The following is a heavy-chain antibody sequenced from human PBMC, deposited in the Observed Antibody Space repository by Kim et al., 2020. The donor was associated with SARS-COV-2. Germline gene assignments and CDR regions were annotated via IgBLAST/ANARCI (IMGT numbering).Heavy chain of an antibody. V-gene: IGHV4-31*03. CDR1: GGSISSGGYY. CDR2: IYYSGSN. Sequence: SETLSLTCTVSGGSISSGGYYWSWIRQHPGKGLEWIGYIYYSGSNYYNPSLKSRVTISVDTSKNQFSLKLSSVTAADTAVYYCARAPRGGVITFGGVISGGFDYWGQGTLVTVSS. D-gene: IGHD3-16*02. CDR3: ARAPRGGVITFGGVISGGFDY. J-gene: IGHJ4*02.